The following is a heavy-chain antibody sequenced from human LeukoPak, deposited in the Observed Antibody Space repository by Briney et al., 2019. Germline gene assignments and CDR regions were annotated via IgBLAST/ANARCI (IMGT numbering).Heavy chain of an antibody. CDR2: IIPIFGTA. J-gene: IGHJ4*02. D-gene: IGHD2-15*01. Sequence: SVKVSCKASGGTFSSYAISWVRQAPGQGLEWMGGIIPIFGTANYAQKFQGRVTITADESTSTAYMELSSLRSEDTAMYYCARADWRVVAATRKDYFDYWGQGTLVTVSS. CDR1: GGTFSSYA. V-gene: IGHV1-69*13. CDR3: ARADWRVVAATRKDYFDY.